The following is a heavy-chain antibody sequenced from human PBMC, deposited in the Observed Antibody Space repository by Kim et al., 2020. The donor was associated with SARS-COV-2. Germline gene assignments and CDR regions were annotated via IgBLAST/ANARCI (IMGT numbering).Heavy chain of an antibody. D-gene: IGHD7-27*01. CDR1: GFIVTNHY. Sequence: GGSLRLSCAASGFIVTNHYLTWVRQAPGKGLEWLSMIHIDGTTYYADSVRGRFTISRDTSENPLYLQMNNLRAEDTAIYFCRRGHWGDTPSWGQGTRVTISS. V-gene: IGHV3-53*01. CDR3: RRGHWGDTPS. CDR2: IHIDGTT. J-gene: IGHJ5*02.